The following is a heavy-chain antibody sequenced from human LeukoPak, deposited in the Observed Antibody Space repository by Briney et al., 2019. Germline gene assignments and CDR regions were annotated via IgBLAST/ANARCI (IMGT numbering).Heavy chain of an antibody. D-gene: IGHD2-21*02. CDR3: TSGGHTAVVTGIHYLDY. CDR2: INPNSGGR. Sequence: ASVKVSCKASGYTFTGYYLHWVRQAPGQGLEWMGWINPNSGGRNYAQNFQGRVTMTRDTSISTAYMELSRLTADDTAVYYCTSGGHTAVVTGIHYLDYWGQGTLVTVSS. CDR1: GYTFTGYY. J-gene: IGHJ4*02. V-gene: IGHV1-2*02.